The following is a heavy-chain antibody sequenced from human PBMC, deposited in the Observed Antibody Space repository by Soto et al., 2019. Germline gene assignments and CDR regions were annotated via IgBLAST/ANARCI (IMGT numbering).Heavy chain of an antibody. V-gene: IGHV3-23*01. CDR2: LSGSGGST. Sequence: GGSLRLSCAASGFSFSIYGMSWVRQAQGKGLEWVSSLSGSGGSTYYADSVKGRFTISRDNSKDTLYLQMNNLRAEDTVIFYCAKYARVRLTTGFDSWGQGTLVTVSS. CDR1: GFSFSIYG. J-gene: IGHJ4*02. CDR3: AKYARVRLTTGFDS. D-gene: IGHD4-17*01.